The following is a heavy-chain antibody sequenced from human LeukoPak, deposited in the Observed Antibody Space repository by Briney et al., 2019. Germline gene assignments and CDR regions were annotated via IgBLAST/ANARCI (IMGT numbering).Heavy chain of an antibody. CDR2: ISSSGNAI. V-gene: IGHV3-48*03. D-gene: IGHD3-10*01. CDR3: ATDLWFGGYYFDY. J-gene: IGHJ4*02. CDR1: GFTFSNYE. Sequence: GGSLRLSCAAPGFTFSNYEMNWVRQAPGKGLEWVSYISSSGNAIYYADSVKGRFTISRDNAKNSLYLQMNSLRVEDTAVYYCATDLWFGGYYFDYWGQGTLVTVSS.